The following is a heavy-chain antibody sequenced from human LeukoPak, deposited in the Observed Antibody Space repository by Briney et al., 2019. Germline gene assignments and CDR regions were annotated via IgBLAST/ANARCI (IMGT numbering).Heavy chain of an antibody. D-gene: IGHD6-19*01. Sequence: PGGSLRLSCVASGFTFSDFYMAWVRQAPGKGLEWLGRVRNEIHTTEYAASVKGRFTFSRDDSKNSLFLQMNNLKTEDTAVYYCVRPHGTGWSTHCFDYWGQGTLVTVSS. CDR2: VRNEIHTT. V-gene: IGHV3-72*01. CDR3: VRPHGTGWSTHCFDY. CDR1: GFTFSDFY. J-gene: IGHJ4*02.